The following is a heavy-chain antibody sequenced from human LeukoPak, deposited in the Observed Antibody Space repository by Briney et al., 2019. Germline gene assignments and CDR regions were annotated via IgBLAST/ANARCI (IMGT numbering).Heavy chain of an antibody. V-gene: IGHV3-21*01. D-gene: IGHD2-2*01. CDR2: IISSSVYI. Sequence: PGGSLRLSCAASGFTFSSYSMSWVRQAPGKGLEWVSSIISSSVYISYADSVKGRFTISRDNAMNSLYLQMNSLRAEDTAVYYCARDWGGYCSSTSCYSHMDVWGKGTTVTVSS. CDR3: ARDWGGYCSSTSCYSHMDV. CDR1: GFTFSSYS. J-gene: IGHJ6*03.